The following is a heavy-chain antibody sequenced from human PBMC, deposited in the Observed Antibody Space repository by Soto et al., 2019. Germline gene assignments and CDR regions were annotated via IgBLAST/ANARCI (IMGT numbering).Heavy chain of an antibody. D-gene: IGHD3-22*01. CDR1: GFTFSGSA. CDR2: IRSKANSYAT. V-gene: IGHV3-73*01. J-gene: IGHJ4*02. CDR3: TFDYYDSSGYYDY. Sequence: QPGGSLRLSCAASGFTFSGSAMHWVRQASGKGLEWVGRIRSKANSYATAYAASVKGRFTISRDDSKNTAYLQMNSLKTEDTAVYYCTFDYYDSSGYYDYWGQGTLVTVSS.